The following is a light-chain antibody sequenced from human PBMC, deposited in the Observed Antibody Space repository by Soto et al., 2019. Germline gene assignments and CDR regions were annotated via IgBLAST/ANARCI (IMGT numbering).Light chain of an antibody. CDR3: LQHNSYPRT. CDR1: QGISNY. J-gene: IGKJ4*01. Sequence: PMTQSPSAVSASVGDRVNITCRASQGISNYLAWFQQRPGKVPKRLIYTTSTLQSGVPSRFSGSRSGTEFTLTISSLQPEDIATYYCLQHNSYPRTFGGGTKVESK. V-gene: IGKV1-17*03. CDR2: TTS.